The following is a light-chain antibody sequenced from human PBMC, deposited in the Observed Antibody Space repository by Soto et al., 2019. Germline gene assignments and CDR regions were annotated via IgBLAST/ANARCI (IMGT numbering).Light chain of an antibody. Sequence: QTASVSGSPGQSITISCTGTSSDVGGYNYVSWYQQHPGKAPKLMIYDVSNRPSGVSNRFSGSKSGNTASLTISGLQAEDEADYYCSSYTSSSTVVFRGGTKLTVL. CDR3: SSYTSSSTVV. J-gene: IGLJ2*01. CDR1: SSDVGGYNY. V-gene: IGLV2-14*01. CDR2: DVS.